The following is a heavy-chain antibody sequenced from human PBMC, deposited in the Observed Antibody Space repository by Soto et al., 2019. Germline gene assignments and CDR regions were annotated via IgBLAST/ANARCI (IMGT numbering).Heavy chain of an antibody. CDR2: ISSSSSYI. J-gene: IGHJ6*02. CDR3: VRDMSCNDDIYYYYYYGMDV. CDR1: GFTFSSYS. Sequence: EVQLVESGGGLVKPGGSLRLSCAASGFTFSSYSINWVRQAPGKGLEWVSSISSSSSYIYYADSVKGRFTISRDNAKNSLYLQMNSLRAEDTAVYYCVRDMSCNDDIYYYYYYGMDVWGQGTTVTVSS. V-gene: IGHV3-21*01. D-gene: IGHD1-1*01.